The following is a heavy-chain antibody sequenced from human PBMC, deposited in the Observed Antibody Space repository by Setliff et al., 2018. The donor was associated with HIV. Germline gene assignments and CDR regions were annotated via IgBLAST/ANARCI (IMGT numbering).Heavy chain of an antibody. Sequence: GESLKISCQGSGNVFSTSWIAWVRQMPGKGLEWMGIIFPGDSDTRYSPSFQGQATISADKSINTAYLQWSSLKASDTAMYYCARLRVGATNYFDNWGQGTLVTVSS. CDR2: IFPGDSDT. D-gene: IGHD1-26*01. J-gene: IGHJ4*02. V-gene: IGHV5-51*01. CDR1: GNVFSTSW. CDR3: ARLRVGATNYFDN.